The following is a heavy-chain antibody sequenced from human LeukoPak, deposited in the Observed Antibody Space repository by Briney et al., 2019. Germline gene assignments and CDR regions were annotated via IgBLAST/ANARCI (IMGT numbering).Heavy chain of an antibody. D-gene: IGHD6-19*01. Sequence: GGSLRLSCVASGFIVSNNYMSWVRQAPGMGLEWVSTIYRGGSSFYADSVKGRFTISRDNSKNTLYLQMNSLRAEDTAVYYCARDRSPHSSGWYEFDYWGQGTLVTVSS. CDR2: IYRGGSS. CDR3: ARDRSPHSSGWYEFDY. J-gene: IGHJ4*02. V-gene: IGHV3-66*01. CDR1: GFIVSNNY.